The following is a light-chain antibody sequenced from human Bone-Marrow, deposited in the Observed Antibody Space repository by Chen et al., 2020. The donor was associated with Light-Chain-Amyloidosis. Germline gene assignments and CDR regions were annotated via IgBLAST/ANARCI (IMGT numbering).Light chain of an antibody. CDR2: EVN. CDR3: CSYAITVNFFWV. V-gene: IGLV2-23*02. J-gene: IGLJ3*02. CDR1: SSDIGGYDL. Sequence: QPALTQPASVSGSPGQSITISCSGSSSDIGGYDLISWYQRHPGKAPKLIIYEVNQRPSGVSYRFSGSKSGNTASLTISGLQAEDEADYFCCSYAITVNFFWVFGGGTKVTVL.